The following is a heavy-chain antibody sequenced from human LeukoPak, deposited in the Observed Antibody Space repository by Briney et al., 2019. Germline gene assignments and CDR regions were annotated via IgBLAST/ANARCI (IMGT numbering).Heavy chain of an antibody. J-gene: IGHJ4*02. CDR1: GYTFTSYA. D-gene: IGHD3-10*01. Sequence: GASVKVSCKASGYTFTSYAMHWVRQAPGQRLEWMGWINVGNGNTKYSQKFQGRVTITRDTSASTAYMELSSLRSEDTAVYYCARDRGSGIAYFDYWGQGTLVTVSS. CDR3: ARDRGSGIAYFDY. V-gene: IGHV1-3*01. CDR2: INVGNGNT.